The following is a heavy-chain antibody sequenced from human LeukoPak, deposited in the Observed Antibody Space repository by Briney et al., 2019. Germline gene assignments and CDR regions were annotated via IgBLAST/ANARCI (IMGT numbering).Heavy chain of an antibody. CDR3: AKDATAVPGTVYMDV. V-gene: IGHV3-7*01. J-gene: IGHJ6*03. D-gene: IGHD6-19*01. CDR2: IKQDGSEK. CDR1: GFTFSSYW. Sequence: GGSLRLSCAASGFTFSSYWMSWVRQAPGKGLEWVANIKQDGSEKYYVDSVKGRFTISRDNAKNSLYLQMTSLRDEDTALYYCAKDATAVPGTVYMDVWGKGTTVTVSS.